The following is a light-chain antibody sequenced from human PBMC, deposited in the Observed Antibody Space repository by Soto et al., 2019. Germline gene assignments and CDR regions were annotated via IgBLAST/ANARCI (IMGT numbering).Light chain of an antibody. Sequence: TQPASVSGSPGQSVTISCSGSDIGNYNLVSWYQHLPGRAPKLLIFEVTMRPSGISDRFSGSKSASTASLTISGLQAEDEGDYYCASYAGSRTYVFGSGTKLTVL. CDR3: ASYAGSRTYV. CDR1: SDIGNYNL. J-gene: IGLJ1*01. CDR2: EVT. V-gene: IGLV2-23*02.